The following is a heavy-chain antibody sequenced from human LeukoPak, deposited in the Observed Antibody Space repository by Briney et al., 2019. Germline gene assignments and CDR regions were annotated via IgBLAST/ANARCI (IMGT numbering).Heavy chain of an antibody. CDR3: ARNGLLWFGELL. CDR2: IYYNGST. V-gene: IGHV4-39*01. CDR1: GGSISSSSYY. D-gene: IGHD3-10*01. Sequence: SETLSLTCTVSGGSISSSSYYWGWIRHPPGKGREWIGSIYYNGSTYYNPSLKSRVTISVDTSKNQFSLKLSSVTAADTAVYYCARNGLLWFGELLWGQGTLVTVSS. J-gene: IGHJ4*02.